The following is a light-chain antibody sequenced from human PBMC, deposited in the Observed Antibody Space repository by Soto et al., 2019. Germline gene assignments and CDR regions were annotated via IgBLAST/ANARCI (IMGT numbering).Light chain of an antibody. V-gene: IGLV1-44*01. Sequence: QSVLTQSPSASGTPGQRVTISCSGSSSNIGSNTVNWYQQLPGTAPQLLIYSNNQRPSRVPDRFSGSKSGTSASLAISGLRSEDEADYYCATWDDSLNGYVFGSGTKVTVL. CDR1: SSNIGSNT. J-gene: IGLJ1*01. CDR2: SNN. CDR3: ATWDDSLNGYV.